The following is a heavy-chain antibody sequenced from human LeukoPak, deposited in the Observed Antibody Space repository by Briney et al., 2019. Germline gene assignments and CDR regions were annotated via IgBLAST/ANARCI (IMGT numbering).Heavy chain of an antibody. CDR1: CVSINDYD. CDR3: TRMTTGHDY. Sequence: SETLSLTCAVSCVSINDYDWSWVRQTPGKGLEWIGEINHSGYTNDSPSLKSRVTLSIDTSRKQFSLNVRSVTVADTGIYYCTRMTTGHDYWGQGTLVTVSS. V-gene: IGHV4-34*01. CDR2: INHSGYT. J-gene: IGHJ4*02. D-gene: IGHD4-17*01.